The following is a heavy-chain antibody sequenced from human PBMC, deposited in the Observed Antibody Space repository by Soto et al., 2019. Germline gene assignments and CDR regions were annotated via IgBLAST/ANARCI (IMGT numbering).Heavy chain of an antibody. V-gene: IGHV3-33*01. CDR3: ARAGGTSGYYLDF. CDR2: IWHDGSYN. Sequence: GGSLRLSCAASGFTFSSYGMHWVRQAPGKGLEWVAIIWHDGSYNYCADSVKGRFTISRDNSNNTLYLQMNSLRAEDTALYYCARAGGTSGYYLDFWGQGTLVTVSS. CDR1: GFTFSSYG. J-gene: IGHJ4*02. D-gene: IGHD3-22*01.